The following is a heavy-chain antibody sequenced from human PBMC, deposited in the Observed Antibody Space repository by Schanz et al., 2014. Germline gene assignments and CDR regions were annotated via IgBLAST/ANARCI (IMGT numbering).Heavy chain of an antibody. J-gene: IGHJ6*03. CDR2: IIPILGIA. CDR3: AGTYCSSTSCYTGYYYMDV. CDR1: GGTFSSYT. D-gene: IGHD2-2*02. V-gene: IGHV1-69*02. Sequence: QVQLVQSEAEVKKPGSSVKVSCKASGGTFSSYTISWVRQAPGQGLEWMGRIIPILGIANYAQNFQGRVTITADKSTRTAYMELTSLRSEDTAVYYCAGTYCSSTSCYTGYYYMDVWGKGTTVTVSS.